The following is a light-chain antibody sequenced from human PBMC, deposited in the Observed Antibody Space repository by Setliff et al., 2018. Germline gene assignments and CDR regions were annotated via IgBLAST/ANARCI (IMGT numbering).Light chain of an antibody. CDR2: EVT. CDR1: GSDVGGYNY. Sequence: VLTQPASVSGSPGQSITISCTGTGSDVGGYNYVSWYQHHPGKAPKLMIYEVTNRPSGVSGRFSGSKSGNTASLTISGLQAEDEADYYCYSYTSSSTRIFGTGTKVTVL. V-gene: IGLV2-14*01. CDR3: YSYTSSSTRI. J-gene: IGLJ1*01.